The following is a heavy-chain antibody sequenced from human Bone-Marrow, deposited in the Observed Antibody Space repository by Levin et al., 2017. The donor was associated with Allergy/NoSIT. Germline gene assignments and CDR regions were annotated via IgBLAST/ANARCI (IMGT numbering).Heavy chain of an antibody. CDR3: ARDKRAATPYYLDD. CDR1: GFPFDDYA. Sequence: SLRLSCAASGFPFDDYAMHWVRQAPGKGLEWVSGISWNSGSRGYADSVKGRFTISRDNAKNSLYLQMNSLRPEDTALYYCARDKRAATPYYLDDWGQGTLVTVSS. V-gene: IGHV3-9*01. J-gene: IGHJ4*02. CDR2: ISWNSGSR. D-gene: IGHD2-15*01.